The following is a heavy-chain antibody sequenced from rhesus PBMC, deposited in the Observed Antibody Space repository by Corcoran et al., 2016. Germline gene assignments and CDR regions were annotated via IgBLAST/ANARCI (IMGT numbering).Heavy chain of an antibody. D-gene: IGHD6-25*01. CDR3: GRGAAIDY. J-gene: IGHJ4*01. CDR1: GYSISSGYD. V-gene: IGHV4-99*02. Sequence: QVQLQESGRGLVKPSETLSLTCAVSGYSISSGYDWGWIRQPPGKGLEYIGYISGSSGFTHYNPSLKSRVTISKDTSKNQFSLKLTSVTAADTAVYYCGRGAAIDYWGQGVLVTVSS. CDR2: ISGSSGFT.